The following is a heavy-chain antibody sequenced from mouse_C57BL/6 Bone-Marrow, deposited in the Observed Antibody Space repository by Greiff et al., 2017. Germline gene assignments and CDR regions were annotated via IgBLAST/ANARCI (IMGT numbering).Heavy chain of an antibody. V-gene: IGHV1-12*01. CDR1: GYTFTSYN. CDR2: IYTGNGDT. J-gene: IGHJ1*03. D-gene: IGHD1-1*01. CDR3: ARWTYYYGSSYNWYFDV. Sequence: QVQLQQSGAELVRPGASVKMSCKASGYTFTSYNMHWVKQTPRQGLEWIGAIYTGNGDTSYNQKFKGKATLTVDKSSSTAYMQLSSLTSEDSAVYFCARWTYYYGSSYNWYFDVWGTGTTVTVSS.